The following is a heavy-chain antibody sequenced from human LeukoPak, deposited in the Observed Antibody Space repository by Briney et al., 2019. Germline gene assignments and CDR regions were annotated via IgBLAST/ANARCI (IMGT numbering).Heavy chain of an antibody. V-gene: IGHV3-11*01. CDR3: ARAVEKSLDY. J-gene: IGHJ4*02. CDR2: ISSRDSTM. CDR1: GFTFSNYY. Sequence: PGGSLRLSCAASGFTFSNYYMSWLRQAPGKGLELVSYISSRDSTMYYADSVKGRFTISRDNAKNSLYLQMNSLRAEDTAVYYCARAVEKSLDYWGQGTLVTVSS.